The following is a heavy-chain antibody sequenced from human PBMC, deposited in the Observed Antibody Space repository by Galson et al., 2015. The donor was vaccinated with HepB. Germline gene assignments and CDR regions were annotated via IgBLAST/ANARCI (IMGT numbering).Heavy chain of an antibody. Sequence: SVKVSCKASGYTFTSYAMHWVRQAPGQRLEWMGWINAGNGNTKYSQKFQGRVTITRDTSASTAYMELSSLRSEDTAVYYCAGGNYYDSSGYPLVLDYWGQGTLVTVSS. CDR2: INAGNGNT. J-gene: IGHJ4*02. CDR1: GYTFTSYA. V-gene: IGHV1-3*01. D-gene: IGHD3-22*01. CDR3: AGGNYYDSSGYPLVLDY.